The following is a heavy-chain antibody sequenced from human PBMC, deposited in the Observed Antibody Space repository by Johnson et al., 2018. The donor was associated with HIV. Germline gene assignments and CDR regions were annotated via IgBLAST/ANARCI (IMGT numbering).Heavy chain of an antibody. CDR3: ATDFRSSAWYGDAFDI. D-gene: IGHD6-19*01. Sequence: QVQLVESGGGVVQPGRSLRLSCAASGFTFSSYAMHWVRQAPGKGLEWVAVISYDGSDKYYADSVKGRFTISRDNSKNTLYLQMNSLRAEDTAVYYCATDFRSSAWYGDAFDIWGQGTVVTVSS. CDR1: GFTFSSYA. J-gene: IGHJ3*02. CDR2: ISYDGSDK. V-gene: IGHV3-30*04.